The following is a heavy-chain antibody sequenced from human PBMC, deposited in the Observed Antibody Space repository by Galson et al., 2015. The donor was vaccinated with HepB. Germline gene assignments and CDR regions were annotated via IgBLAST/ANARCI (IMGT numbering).Heavy chain of an antibody. CDR2: INKDESEM. D-gene: IGHD6-13*01. CDR3: ARGTTEAPGIDY. CDR1: GFTFSTYW. J-gene: IGHJ4*02. V-gene: IGHV3-7*03. Sequence: SLRLSCAASGFTFSTYWMNWVRQAPGMGLEWVANINKDESEMHYMNSVKDRFTVSRDNAKNSLHLQMNNLRVDDTAVYYCARGTTEAPGIDYWGQGILVTVSS.